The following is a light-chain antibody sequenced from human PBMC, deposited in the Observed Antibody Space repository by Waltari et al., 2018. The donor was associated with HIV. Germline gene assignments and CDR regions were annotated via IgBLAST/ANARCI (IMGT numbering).Light chain of an antibody. CDR2: DTN. J-gene: IGLJ2*01. V-gene: IGLV1-40*01. CDR3: QSFDSGLTAVV. Sequence: QSVLTQPPSVSGAPGQRVSISCTGSSSNLGAGFDAQWYQQLPGAAPRLLIYDTNKRPSGVPGRVSGSRSCTSASLAITGLQADDEADYYGQSFDSGLTAVVFGGGTKLTVL. CDR1: SSNLGAGFD.